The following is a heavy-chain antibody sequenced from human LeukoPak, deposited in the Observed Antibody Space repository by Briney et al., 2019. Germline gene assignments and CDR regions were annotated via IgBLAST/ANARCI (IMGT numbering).Heavy chain of an antibody. CDR3: AKEATVVSAAEPDY. J-gene: IGHJ4*02. V-gene: IGHV3-23*01. CDR1: GSTFISYA. Sequence: GGSLTLSCAASGSTFISYAMSWVRQAPGKGLEWVSGISNTGGSTYYADSVKGRFTISRDNSKNTLYLQMNSLRAEDTAVYYCAKEATVVSAAEPDYWGQGTLVTVSS. CDR2: ISNTGGST. D-gene: IGHD2-2*01.